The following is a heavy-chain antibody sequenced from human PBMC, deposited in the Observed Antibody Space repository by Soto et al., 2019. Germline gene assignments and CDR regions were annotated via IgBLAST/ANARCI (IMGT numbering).Heavy chain of an antibody. Sequence: KRLEWMGWINAGNGKTKYSQKFHGRVTITRDTSASTAYMELSSLRSEDMAVYYCARLTCYSASEFWRQGTLVTVSS. CDR2: INAGNGKT. J-gene: IGHJ4*02. V-gene: IGHV1-3*01. D-gene: IGHD3-9*01. CDR3: ARLTCYSASEF.